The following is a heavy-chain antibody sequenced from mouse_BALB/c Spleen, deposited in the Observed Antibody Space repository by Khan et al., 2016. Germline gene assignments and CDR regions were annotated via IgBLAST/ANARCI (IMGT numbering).Heavy chain of an antibody. Sequence: QIQLVQSGPELKKPGETVKISCKASGYTFTAYSMHWVKQAPGKGLKWMGWINTETGEPTYADDFKGRFAFFLATSASTASLQINNLKNEDTATYYSARVYNDDRKTFDYWGQGTSHTVSS. CDR1: GYTFTAYS. CDR3: ARVYNDDRKTFDY. V-gene: IGHV9-2-1*01. CDR2: INTETGEP. J-gene: IGHJ2*02. D-gene: IGHD2-12*01.